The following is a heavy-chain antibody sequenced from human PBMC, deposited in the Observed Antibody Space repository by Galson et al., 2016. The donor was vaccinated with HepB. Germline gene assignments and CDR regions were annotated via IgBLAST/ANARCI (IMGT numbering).Heavy chain of an antibody. D-gene: IGHD6-25*01. J-gene: IGHJ5*02. CDR1: GYTFTTYQ. Sequence: SVKVSCKASGYTFTTYQMHWVRQAPGQGLEWMGIINPNGGSASYSPKFQGRVTLTRDTSTSTVYMELSSLKSDDTALYYCSTGGGYNWFDPWGQGTLVTVSS. CDR3: STGGGYNWFDP. V-gene: IGHV1-46*01. CDR2: INPNGGSA.